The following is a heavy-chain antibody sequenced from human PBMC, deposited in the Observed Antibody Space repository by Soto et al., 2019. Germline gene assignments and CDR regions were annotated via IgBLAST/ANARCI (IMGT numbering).Heavy chain of an antibody. Sequence: PGGSLRLSCAASGFTFSDYYITWIRQAPGKGLEWVSYISSSGNTVSFANSVKGRFTLSRDNARNSLYLQMNSLRAEDTAVYYCARFQTAVTTPPRFYMDVWGKGTTVTVSS. CDR2: ISSSGNTV. D-gene: IGHD4-4*01. CDR1: GFTFSDYY. CDR3: ARFQTAVTTPPRFYMDV. V-gene: IGHV3-11*01. J-gene: IGHJ6*03.